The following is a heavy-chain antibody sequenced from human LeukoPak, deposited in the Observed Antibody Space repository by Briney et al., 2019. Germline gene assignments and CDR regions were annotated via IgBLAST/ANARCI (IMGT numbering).Heavy chain of an antibody. CDR3: ASTSGKIYYYYYMDV. V-gene: IGHV4-34*01. Sequence: SETLSLTCAVYGGSFSGYYWSWIRQPPGKGLEWIGEISHSGSTNYNLSLKSRVTISVDTSKDQFSLKLSSVTAADTAVYYCASTSGKIYYYYYMDVWGKGTTVTVSS. D-gene: IGHD1-14*01. J-gene: IGHJ6*03. CDR1: GGSFSGYY. CDR2: ISHSGST.